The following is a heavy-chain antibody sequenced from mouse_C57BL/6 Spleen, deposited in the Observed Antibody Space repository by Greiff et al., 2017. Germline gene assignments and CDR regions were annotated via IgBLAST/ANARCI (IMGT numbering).Heavy chain of an antibody. CDR2: ISYDGSN. CDR3: AREEFAY. V-gene: IGHV3-6*01. J-gene: IGHJ3*01. Sequence: EVKLQESGPGLVKPSQSLSLTCSVTGYSITSGYYWNWIRQFPGNKLEWMGYISYDGSNNYNPSLKNRITITRDPYKNQFFLKLNSVTTEDTATYYCAREEFAYWGQGTLVTVSA. CDR1: GYSITSGYY.